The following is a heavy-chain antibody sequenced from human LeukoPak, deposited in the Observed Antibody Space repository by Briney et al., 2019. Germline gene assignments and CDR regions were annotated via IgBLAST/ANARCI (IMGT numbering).Heavy chain of an antibody. CDR1: GYTLTELS. Sequence: GPVKVSCKVSGYTLTELSMHWVRQAPGKGLEWMGGFDPEDGETIYAQKFQGRVTMTEDTSTDTAYMELSSLRSEDTAVYYCARHFIPLEYGSGSYYNGDAFDIWGQGTMVTVSS. J-gene: IGHJ3*02. CDR3: ARHFIPLEYGSGSYYNGDAFDI. CDR2: FDPEDGET. V-gene: IGHV1-24*01. D-gene: IGHD3-10*01.